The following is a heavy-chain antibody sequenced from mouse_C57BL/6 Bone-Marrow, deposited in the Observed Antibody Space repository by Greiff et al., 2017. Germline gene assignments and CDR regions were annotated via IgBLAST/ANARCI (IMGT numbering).Heavy chain of an antibody. CDR1: GFNIKDDY. CDR2: IDPENGDT. J-gene: IGHJ4*01. Sequence: EVQLQQSGAELVRPGASVKLSCTASGFNIKDDYMHWVKQRPEQGLEWIGWIDPENGDTEYASKFQGKATITADPSSNTAYLQLSSLTSEDTAVYYCTLPGMDYWGQGTSVTVSS. V-gene: IGHV14-4*01. CDR3: TLPGMDY.